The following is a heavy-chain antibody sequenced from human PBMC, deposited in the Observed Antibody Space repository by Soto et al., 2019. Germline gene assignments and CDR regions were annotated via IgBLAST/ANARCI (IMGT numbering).Heavy chain of an antibody. CDR3: ARDGSGITMVRGVINTYYYYYMDV. CDR1: GYTFTSYG. V-gene: IGHV1-18*01. D-gene: IGHD3-10*01. J-gene: IGHJ6*03. Sequence: ASVXVSCKASGYTFTSYGISWVRQAPGQGLEWMGWISAYNGNTNYAQKLQGRVTMTTDTSTSTAYMELRSLRSDDTAVYYCARDGSGITMVRGVINTYYYYYMDVWGKGTTVTVSS. CDR2: ISAYNGNT.